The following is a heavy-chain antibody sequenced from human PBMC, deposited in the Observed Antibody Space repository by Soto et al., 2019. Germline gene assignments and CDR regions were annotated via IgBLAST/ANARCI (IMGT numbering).Heavy chain of an antibody. D-gene: IGHD2-15*01. CDR1: GFTFSSYW. J-gene: IGHJ6*02. CDR2: INSDGSST. V-gene: IGHV3-74*01. Sequence: GGSLRLSCAASGFTFSSYWMHWVRQVPGKGLVWVSRINSDGSSTSYADSVRGRFTISRDNAKNSVYLQINSLRAEDTAVYFCARDCSGGSCYPGMDVWGQGTTVTVSS. CDR3: ARDCSGGSCYPGMDV.